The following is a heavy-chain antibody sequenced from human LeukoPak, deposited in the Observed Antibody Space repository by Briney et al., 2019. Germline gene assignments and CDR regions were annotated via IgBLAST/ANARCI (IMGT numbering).Heavy chain of an antibody. CDR2: INHSGST. D-gene: IGHD3-22*01. Sequence: SETLSLTCAVYGGSFSGYYWSWIRQPPGKGLEWFGEINHSGSTNYNPSLKSRVTISVDTSKNQFSLKLSSVTAADTAVYYCASGRLYYYDSSGYYYEAFDIWGQGTMVTVSS. J-gene: IGHJ3*02. CDR1: GGSFSGYY. CDR3: ASGRLYYYDSSGYYYEAFDI. V-gene: IGHV4-34*01.